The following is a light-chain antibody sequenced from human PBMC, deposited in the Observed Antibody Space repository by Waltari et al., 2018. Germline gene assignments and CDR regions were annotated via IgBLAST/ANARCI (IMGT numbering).Light chain of an antibody. J-gene: IGLJ2*01. V-gene: IGLV2-8*01. CDR2: EVN. Sequence: QSALTQPPSASGSPGQSVPISCTGTSSDIGGYNYFSWYQQHPGKAPILMIYEVNKRPSGVPDRFSGSKSGNTASLTVSGLQAEDEADYFCSSYAGSTWVVFGGGTKLTVL. CDR1: SSDIGGYNY. CDR3: SSYAGSTWVV.